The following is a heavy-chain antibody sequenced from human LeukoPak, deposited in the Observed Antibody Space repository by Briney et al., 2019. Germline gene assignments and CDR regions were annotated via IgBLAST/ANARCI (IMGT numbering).Heavy chain of an antibody. CDR3: TSNYGSAIYHYFDY. V-gene: IGHV4-30-4*01. Sequence: SETLSLTCCVSGGPICYGLGSAGWIRQPPGKGLEWIGYIYYSGSTYYNPSLKSRVTMSVNTSKNQFSLRMSSVTAADTAVYYCTSNYGSAIYHYFDYCGQGTLVTVSS. D-gene: IGHD3-10*01. CDR1: GGPICYGLGS. CDR2: IYYSGST. J-gene: IGHJ4*01.